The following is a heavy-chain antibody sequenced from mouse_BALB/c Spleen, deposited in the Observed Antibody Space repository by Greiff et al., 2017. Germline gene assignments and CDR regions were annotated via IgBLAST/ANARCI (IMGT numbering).Heavy chain of an antibody. J-gene: IGHJ4*01. Sequence: EVMLVESGGGLVKPGGSLKLSCAASGFAFSSYDMSWVRQTPEKRLEWVAYISSGGGSTYYPDTVKGRFTISRDNAKNTLYLQMSSLKSEDTAMYYCARHEGGNPFYYAMDYWGQGTSVTVSS. CDR1: GFAFSSYD. CDR3: ARHEGGNPFYYAMDY. CDR2: ISSGGGST. V-gene: IGHV5-12-1*01. D-gene: IGHD1-1*02.